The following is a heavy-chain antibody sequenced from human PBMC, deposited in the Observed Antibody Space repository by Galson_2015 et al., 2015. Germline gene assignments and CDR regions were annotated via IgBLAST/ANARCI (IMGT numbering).Heavy chain of an antibody. CDR3: AKGRGSGWYSYAFDI. CDR1: GFTFDDYA. J-gene: IGHJ3*02. V-gene: IGHV3-9*01. CDR2: ISWNSAST. D-gene: IGHD6-19*01. Sequence: SLRLSCAASGFTFDDYAMHWVRQGPGKGLEWVSGISWNSASTGYADSVKGRFTTSRDNAKNSLYLQMNSLRAEDTAFYYCAKGRGSGWYSYAFDIWGQGTMVTVSS.